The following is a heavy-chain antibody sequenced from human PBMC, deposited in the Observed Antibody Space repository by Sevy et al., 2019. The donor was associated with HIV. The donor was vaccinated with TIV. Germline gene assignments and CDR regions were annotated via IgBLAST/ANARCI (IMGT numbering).Heavy chain of an antibody. CDR2: ISYDGSNK. CDR3: ARAGDSSSWYSAGPMDV. V-gene: IGHV3-30-3*01. CDR1: GFTFSSYA. Sequence: GGFLRLSCAASGFTFSSYAMHWVRQAPGKGLEWVAVISYDGSNKYYADSVKGRFTISRDNSKNTLYLQMNSLRAEDTAVYYCARAGDSSSWYSAGPMDVWGKGTTVTVSS. J-gene: IGHJ6*03. D-gene: IGHD6-13*01.